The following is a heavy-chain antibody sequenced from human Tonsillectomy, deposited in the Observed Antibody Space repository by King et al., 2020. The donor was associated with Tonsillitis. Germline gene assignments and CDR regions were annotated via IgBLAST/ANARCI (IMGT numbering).Heavy chain of an antibody. CDR3: ARDTYYYDSTGYYPTYFDY. CDR1: GASISSYY. V-gene: IGHV4-59*01. D-gene: IGHD3-22*01. Sequence: QLQESGPGLVKPSETLSLTCTVSGASISSYYWSWIRQPPGKGLEWIGYIYYTGSTNYNPSLKSRVTISVDTSKNQFSLKLSSVTAADTAVYYCARDTYYYDSTGYYPTYFDYWGQGTLVTVSS. J-gene: IGHJ4*02. CDR2: IYYTGST.